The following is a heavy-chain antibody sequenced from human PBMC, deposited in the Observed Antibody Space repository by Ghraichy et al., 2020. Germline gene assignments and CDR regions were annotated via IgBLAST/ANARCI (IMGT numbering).Heavy chain of an antibody. V-gene: IGHV1-2*02. CDR3: ARDGSPYGAPNYYFYMDV. Sequence: ASVKVSCKSSGYTFTGHHIHWVRQAPGQGLEWMGCINPNSGGTEFAQKFQGRVTMARDTSISTTFMELSSLTSDDTAVYFCARDGSPYGAPNYYFYMDVWGKGTAVTV. CDR1: GYTFTGHH. CDR2: INPNSGGT. D-gene: IGHD4-17*01. J-gene: IGHJ6*03.